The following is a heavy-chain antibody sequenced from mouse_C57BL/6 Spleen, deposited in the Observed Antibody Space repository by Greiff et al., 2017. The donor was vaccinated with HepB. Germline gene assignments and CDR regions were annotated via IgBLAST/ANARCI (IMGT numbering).Heavy chain of an antibody. CDR2: ISSGSSTI. D-gene: IGHD1-1*01. J-gene: IGHJ4*01. Sequence: EVQVVESGGGLVKPGGSLKLSCAASGFTFSDYGMHWVRQAPEKGLEWVAYISSGSSTIYYADTVKGRFTISRDNAQNTRFMQMTSLRSEDTAMYYCAKGRLVVAMDYAMDYWGQGTSVTVSS. V-gene: IGHV5-17*01. CDR3: AKGRLVVAMDYAMDY. CDR1: GFTFSDYG.